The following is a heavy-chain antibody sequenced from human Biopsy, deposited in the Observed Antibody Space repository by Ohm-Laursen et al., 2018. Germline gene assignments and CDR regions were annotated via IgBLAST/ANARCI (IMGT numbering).Heavy chain of an antibody. V-gene: IGHV1-46*01. CDR2: ISPSGATT. CDR3: ARAGVGSNGTDSYYYGMDV. CDR1: GNTFATYH. Sequence: ASVKVSCKASGNTFATYHIHWVRQAPGQGLEWMGVISPSGATTSFSQKFQGRITMTRDTSTGTVYMDLNSLGSEDTAVYYCARAGVGSNGTDSYYYGMDVWGPGTTVTVSS. J-gene: IGHJ6*02. D-gene: IGHD1-14*01.